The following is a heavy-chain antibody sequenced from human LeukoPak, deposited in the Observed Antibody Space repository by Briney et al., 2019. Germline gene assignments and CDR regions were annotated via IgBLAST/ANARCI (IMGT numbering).Heavy chain of an antibody. Sequence: SVKVSCKASGGTFSSYAISWVRQAPGQGLEWMGRIIPILGIANYAQKFQGRVTITADKSTSTAYMELSSLRSEDTAVYYCARGYYQLLYPFDYWGQGTLVTVSS. CDR3: ARGYYQLLYPFDY. V-gene: IGHV1-69*04. CDR2: IIPILGIA. CDR1: GGTFSSYA. J-gene: IGHJ4*02. D-gene: IGHD2-2*02.